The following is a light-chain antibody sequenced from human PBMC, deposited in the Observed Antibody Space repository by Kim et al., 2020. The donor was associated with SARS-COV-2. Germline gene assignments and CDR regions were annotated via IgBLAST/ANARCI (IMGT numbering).Light chain of an antibody. CDR1: SSDIGDYKY. CDR2: EVS. CDR3: SSYAGSNNWV. Sequence: QSALTQPPSASGSPGQSVTISCTGTSSDIGDYKYVSWYQQHPGKAPKLMIYEVSKWPSGVPDRFSGSKSGNTASLTVSGLQAEDEADYYCSSYAGSNNWVFGGGIKLTVL. V-gene: IGLV2-8*01. J-gene: IGLJ3*02.